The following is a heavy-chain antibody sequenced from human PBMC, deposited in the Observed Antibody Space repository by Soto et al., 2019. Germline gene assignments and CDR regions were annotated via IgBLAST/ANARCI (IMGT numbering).Heavy chain of an antibody. Sequence: QVQLVQSGAEVKKPGASVKVSCKASGYTFTSYGISWVRQAPGQGLEWMGWISAYNGNTNYAQKLQGRVTMTTDTATSTAYMELRSLRADDTAVYYCARDPPGKWERPGEFDYWGQGTLVTVSS. V-gene: IGHV1-18*01. CDR2: ISAYNGNT. CDR3: ARDPPGKWERPGEFDY. D-gene: IGHD1-26*01. J-gene: IGHJ4*02. CDR1: GYTFTSYG.